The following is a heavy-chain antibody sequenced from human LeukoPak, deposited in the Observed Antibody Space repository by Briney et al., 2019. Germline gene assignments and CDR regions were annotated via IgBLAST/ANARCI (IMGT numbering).Heavy chain of an antibody. J-gene: IGHJ4*02. CDR3: ARYRERYFDSGGPSYYFDY. Sequence: PSGTLSLTCAVSGGSISSSNWWSWVRQPPGKGLEWIGEIYHSGSTTYNPSLKSRVTISVDKSKNQLSLKLTSLTAADTATYYCARYRERYFDSGGPSYYFDYWGQGALVTVSS. CDR1: GGSISSSNW. V-gene: IGHV4-4*02. D-gene: IGHD3-22*01. CDR2: IYHSGST.